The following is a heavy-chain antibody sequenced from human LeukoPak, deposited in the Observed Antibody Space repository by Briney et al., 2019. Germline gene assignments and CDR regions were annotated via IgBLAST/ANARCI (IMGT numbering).Heavy chain of an antibody. J-gene: IGHJ4*02. CDR2: IYHSGST. CDR1: GGSISSGGYY. D-gene: IGHD3-16*02. Sequence: SETLSLTCTVSGGSISSGGYYWSWIRQPPGKGLEWIGYIYHSGSTYYNPSLKSRVTISVDTSKNQFSLKLSSVTAADTAVYYCARGARITFGGVIVDQTSFDYWGQGTLVTVSS. V-gene: IGHV4-30-2*01. CDR3: ARGARITFGGVIVDQTSFDY.